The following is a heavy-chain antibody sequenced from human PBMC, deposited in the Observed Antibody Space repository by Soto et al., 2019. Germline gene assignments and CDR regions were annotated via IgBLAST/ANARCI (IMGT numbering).Heavy chain of an antibody. Sequence: GGSLRLSCAASGFTFSSYAMSWARQVPGKGLEWVSAISGSGGSTYYADSVKGRFTISRDNSKNTLYLQMNSLRAEDTAVYYCAKDSGWFGELFRHFDYWGQGTLVTVSS. V-gene: IGHV3-23*01. CDR3: AKDSGWFGELFRHFDY. D-gene: IGHD3-10*01. CDR2: ISGSGGST. J-gene: IGHJ4*02. CDR1: GFTFSSYA.